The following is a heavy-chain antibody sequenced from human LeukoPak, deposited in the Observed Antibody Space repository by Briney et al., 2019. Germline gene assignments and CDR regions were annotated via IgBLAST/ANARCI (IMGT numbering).Heavy chain of an antibody. CDR2: INPNSGGT. V-gene: IGHV1-2*02. Sequence: ASVKVSCKASGYTFTGYYMLWVRQDPGQGLEWMGWINPNSGGTNYAQKFQGRVTMTRDTSISTAYMELSWLRSDDTAVYYCAREDYYDSSGYYKNKEYFQHWGQGTLVTVSS. CDR3: AREDYYDSSGYYKNKEYFQH. D-gene: IGHD3-22*01. CDR1: GYTFTGYY. J-gene: IGHJ1*01.